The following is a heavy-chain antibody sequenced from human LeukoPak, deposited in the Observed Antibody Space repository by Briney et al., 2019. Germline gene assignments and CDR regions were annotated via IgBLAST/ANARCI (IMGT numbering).Heavy chain of an antibody. J-gene: IGHJ4*02. CDR3: AKDVVSSSWLDFDY. CDR1: GFTFSGGA. D-gene: IGHD6-13*01. V-gene: IGHV3-23*01. CDR2: ITDSGSNT. Sequence: GGSLRLSCAASGFTFSGGAMSWVGQAPGKGLEWGSGITDSGSNTFYADSVKGRFTISRDNYRNTLFLQMSSLRAEDTAVYYCAKDVVSSSWLDFDYWGQGTLVTVSS.